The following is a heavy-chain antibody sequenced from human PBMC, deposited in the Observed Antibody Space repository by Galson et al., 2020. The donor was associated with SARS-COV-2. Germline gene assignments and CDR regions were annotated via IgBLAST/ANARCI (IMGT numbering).Heavy chain of an antibody. J-gene: IGHJ5*02. CDR3: AKGTLYYYNSGSYRFDT. Sequence: ASVKVSCKASGYSFTGYYMHWVRQAPGQGLEWMGWINPNSGNTSYAQNFQDRVTMTRDTSINTAYMELSRLRSDDMAVYYCAKGTLYYYNSGSYRFDTWGQGTLVTVAS. CDR2: INPNSGNT. D-gene: IGHD3-10*01. CDR1: GYSFTGYY. V-gene: IGHV1-2*02.